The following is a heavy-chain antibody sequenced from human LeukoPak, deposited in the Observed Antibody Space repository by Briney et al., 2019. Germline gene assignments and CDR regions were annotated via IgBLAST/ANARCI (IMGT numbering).Heavy chain of an antibody. D-gene: IGHD5-18*01. Sequence: SETLSLTCTVSGGSTSSYYWSWIRQPPGKGLEWIGYIYYSGSTNYNPSLKSRVTISVDTSKNQFSLKLSSVTAADTAVYYCARARGYSYGYPYYYYYGMDVWGQGTTVTVSS. CDR2: IYYSGST. CDR3: ARARGYSYGYPYYYYYGMDV. V-gene: IGHV4-59*01. CDR1: GGSTSSYY. J-gene: IGHJ6*02.